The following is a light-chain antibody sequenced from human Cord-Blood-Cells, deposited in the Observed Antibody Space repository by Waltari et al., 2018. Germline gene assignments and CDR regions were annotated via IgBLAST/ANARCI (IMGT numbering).Light chain of an antibody. Sequence: QSALTQPASVSGSPEQSITISCTGTSSDVRSYNLFSWYQQHPGKAPKLMLYEVNRRPAGVSNRFSGSTSGNTASPTISGLQAEDEADYYCCSDAGSSTYVFGTGTKVTVL. CDR1: SSDVRSYNL. J-gene: IGLJ1*01. CDR2: EVN. V-gene: IGLV2-23*02. CDR3: CSDAGSSTYV.